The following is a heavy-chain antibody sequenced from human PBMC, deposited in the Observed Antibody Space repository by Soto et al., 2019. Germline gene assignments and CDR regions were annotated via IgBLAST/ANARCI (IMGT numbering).Heavy chain of an antibody. V-gene: IGHV3-23*01. CDR1: GFTFSSYA. CDR3: AKDPDIVVVPAAILGGWSDP. Sequence: GGSLRLSCAASGFTFSSYAMSWVRQAPGKGLEWVSAISGSGGSTYYADSVKGRFTISRDNSKNTLYLQMNSLRAEDTAVYYCAKDPDIVVVPAAILGGWSDPWGQGTLVTVSS. CDR2: ISGSGGST. J-gene: IGHJ5*02. D-gene: IGHD2-2*02.